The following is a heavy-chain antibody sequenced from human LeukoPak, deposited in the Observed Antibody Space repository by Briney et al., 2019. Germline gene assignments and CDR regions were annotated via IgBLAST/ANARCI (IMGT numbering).Heavy chain of an antibody. V-gene: IGHV3-30*02. D-gene: IGHD5-12*01. CDR2: IRYDGSNK. Sequence: GGSLRLSCAASGFTFRNYGMHWVRQAPGKGLEWVAFIRYDGSNKNYADSVKGRFTISRDNSKNTLYLQMNSLRAEDTAVYYCARERATWGAVGLDYWGQGTLVTVSS. CDR3: ARERATWGAVGLDY. J-gene: IGHJ4*02. CDR1: GFTFRNYG.